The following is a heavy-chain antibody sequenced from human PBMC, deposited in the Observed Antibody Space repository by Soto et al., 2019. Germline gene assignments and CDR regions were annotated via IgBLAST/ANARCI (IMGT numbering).Heavy chain of an antibody. Sequence: QVQLQQWGAGLLKPSETLSLTCAVYGRSFSGYYWSWIRQPPGKGLEWIGEINHSGSTNYNPSLKGRGTISVDTSQNQFSLNLSSVTAADTAVYYCARAYGGNSGVFDYWGQGTLVTAAS. D-gene: IGHD4-17*01. CDR3: ARAYGGNSGVFDY. J-gene: IGHJ4*02. CDR2: INHSGST. CDR1: GRSFSGYY. V-gene: IGHV4-34*01.